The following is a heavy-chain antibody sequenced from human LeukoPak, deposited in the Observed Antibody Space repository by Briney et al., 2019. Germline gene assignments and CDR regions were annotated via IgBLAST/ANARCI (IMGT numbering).Heavy chain of an antibody. J-gene: IGHJ4*02. CDR1: GFTFSSYG. CDR2: IWYDGSNT. V-gene: IGHV3-33*01. CDR3: AREGPRGNSQFDY. Sequence: GGSLRLSCVASGFTFSSYGMHWVRQVPGKGLEWVALIWYDGSNTYYSDSVKGRFTISRDNSKNTLYLQMNSLRAEDTAVYYCAREGPRGNSQFDYWGQGTLVTVSS. D-gene: IGHD4-23*01.